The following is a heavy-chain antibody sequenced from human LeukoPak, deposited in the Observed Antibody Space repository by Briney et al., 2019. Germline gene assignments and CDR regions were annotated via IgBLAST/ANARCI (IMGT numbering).Heavy chain of an antibody. CDR3: ARVIAGARGWFDP. Sequence: SEALSLTCTVSGGSMNDYYWTWIRQPPGKGLEWIGFIYYSGNTNYNPSLESRVTISTDTSKNQFSLELSSVTAADTTVYYCARVIAGARGWFDPWGQGTLVTVSS. D-gene: IGHD6-13*01. CDR1: GGSMNDYY. V-gene: IGHV4-59*01. CDR2: IYYSGNT. J-gene: IGHJ5*02.